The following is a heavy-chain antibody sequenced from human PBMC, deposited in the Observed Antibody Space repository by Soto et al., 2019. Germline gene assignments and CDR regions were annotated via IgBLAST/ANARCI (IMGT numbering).Heavy chain of an antibody. CDR2: ISAYNGNT. V-gene: IGHV1-18*01. J-gene: IGHJ5*02. CDR1: GYTFSNYG. Sequence: ASGKGSWKASGYTFSNYGVNSVRQAPGQGLEWMGWISAYNGNTNYAQKLQGRVTMTTDTSTSTAYMELRSLRSDDTAGYYCARDGDGFYLWGQGTLVTVSS. D-gene: IGHD7-27*01. CDR3: ARDGDGFYL.